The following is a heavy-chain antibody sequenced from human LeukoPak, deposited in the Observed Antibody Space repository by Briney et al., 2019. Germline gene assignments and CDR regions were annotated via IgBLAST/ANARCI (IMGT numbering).Heavy chain of an antibody. V-gene: IGHV4-34*01. CDR3: ARQLGYYDSSGYYRDNWFDP. D-gene: IGHD3-22*01. CDR2: INHSGST. Sequence: SETLSLTCAVYGGSFSGYYWSWIRQPSGKGLEWIGEINHSGSTNYNPSLKSRVTISVDTSKNQFSLKLSSVTAADTAVYYCARQLGYYDSSGYYRDNWFDPWGQGTLVTVSS. J-gene: IGHJ5*02. CDR1: GGSFSGYY.